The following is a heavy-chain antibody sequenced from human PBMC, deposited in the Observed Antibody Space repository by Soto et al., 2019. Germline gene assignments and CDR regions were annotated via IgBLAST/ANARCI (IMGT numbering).Heavy chain of an antibody. Sequence: QVELVESGGGVVQPGKSLRLSCVASGFSIRTYGMHWVRQAPGKGLEWVAVIWSDGSDQLYADSMKGRLTISRDNAKNPLHLQVNSLRADDTAAYFCATEPRMSSRGRGGMDVWGHGTTVIVSS. CDR1: GFSIRTYG. CDR3: ATEPRMSSRGRGGMDV. J-gene: IGHJ6*02. V-gene: IGHV3-33*01. D-gene: IGHD3-10*01. CDR2: IWSDGSDQ.